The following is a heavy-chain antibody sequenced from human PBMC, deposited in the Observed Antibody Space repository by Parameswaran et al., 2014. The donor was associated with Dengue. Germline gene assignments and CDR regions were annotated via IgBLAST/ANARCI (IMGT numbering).Heavy chain of an antibody. CDR3: ARGIRQFCSSTNCYVGGY. J-gene: IGHJ4*02. D-gene: IGHD2-2*01. CDR2: MNPNSGNT. V-gene: IGHV1-8*01. Sequence: WVPQAPGQGLEWMGWMNPNSGNTGYAQKFQGRVTMTRNTSISTAYMELSSLRSEDTAVYYCARGIRQFCSSTNCYVGGYWGRGTLVTVSS.